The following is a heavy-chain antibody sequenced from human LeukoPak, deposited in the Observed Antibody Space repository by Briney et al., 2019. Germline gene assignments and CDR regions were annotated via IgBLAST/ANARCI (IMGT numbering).Heavy chain of an antibody. J-gene: IGHJ5*02. CDR1: GGSISTYY. V-gene: IGHV4-59*01. D-gene: IGHD2-2*01. CDR3: AREGNAYAQIPDTWFDP. CDR2: IYTSGST. Sequence: SETLSLTCTVSGGSISTYYWSWIRQPPGKGLEWIGYIYTSGSTNYNPALKSRVTISVDTSKNQFSLNLRSVTVADTAVYYCAREGNAYAQIPDTWFDPWGQGTLVTVSS.